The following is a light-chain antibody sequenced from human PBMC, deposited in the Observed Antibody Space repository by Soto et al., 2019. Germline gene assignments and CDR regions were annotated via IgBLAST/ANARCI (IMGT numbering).Light chain of an antibody. J-gene: IGLJ2*01. CDR2: DDD. V-gene: IGLV1-51*01. CDR3: ISYTSSRTHVV. CDR1: SSNIGNNY. Sequence: QSVLTQPPSVSAAPGQKVTISCSGSSSNIGNNYVSWYQQLPGTAPKLLISDDDKRPSGIPDRFSGSKSGTSATLGITGLQTGDEADYYCISYTSSRTHVVFGGGTKLTVL.